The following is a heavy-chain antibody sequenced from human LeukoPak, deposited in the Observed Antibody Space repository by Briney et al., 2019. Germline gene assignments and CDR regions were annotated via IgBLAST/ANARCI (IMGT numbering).Heavy chain of an antibody. CDR3: ARGDGGGGTMIVFVSLDY. Sequence: GSSVKVSCKASGGTFSSYAISWVRQAPGQGLEWMGGIIPIFGTANYAQKFQGRVTITTDESTSTAYMELSSLRSEDTAVYYCARGDGGGGTMIVFVSLDYWGQGTLVTVS. CDR2: IIPIFGTA. J-gene: IGHJ4*02. D-gene: IGHD3-22*01. V-gene: IGHV1-69*05. CDR1: GGTFSSYA.